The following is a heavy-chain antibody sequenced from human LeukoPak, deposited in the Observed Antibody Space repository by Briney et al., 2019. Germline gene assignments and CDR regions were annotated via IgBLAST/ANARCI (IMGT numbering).Heavy chain of an antibody. Sequence: GGSLRLSCAASGFTFSSYAMSWVRLAPGKGLEWVSAISGGGDSTYYADTVKGHFTISRDNSKNTLFLQMNSLRAEDTAVYYCAKSHARIWNVFDYWGQGTLVTVSS. V-gene: IGHV3-23*01. CDR3: AKSHARIWNVFDY. CDR1: GFTFSSYA. CDR2: ISGGGDST. J-gene: IGHJ4*02. D-gene: IGHD1-1*01.